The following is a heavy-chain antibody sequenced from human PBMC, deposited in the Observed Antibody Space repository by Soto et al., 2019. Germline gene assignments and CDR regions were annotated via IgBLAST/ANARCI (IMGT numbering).Heavy chain of an antibody. J-gene: IGHJ6*02. CDR1: GYSFNIVHS. CDR2: FSQNGGT. Sequence: NPSETLSLTCLPSGYSFNIVHSWGWIRQPPGKGRQWFGSFSQNGGTYLKPSLRRRFTRPVDTSKNQLSLNLTSVTAAYAAVYYCAASALPGARFYGMDVWGQGSTVTVSS. V-gene: IGHV4-38-2*01. CDR3: AASALPGARFYGMDV. D-gene: IGHD2-21*02.